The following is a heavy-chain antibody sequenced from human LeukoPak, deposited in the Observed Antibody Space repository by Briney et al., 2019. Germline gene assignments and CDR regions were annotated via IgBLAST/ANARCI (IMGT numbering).Heavy chain of an antibody. CDR3: ARDQYYYGSGSYSSIDY. V-gene: IGHV1-3*01. J-gene: IGHJ4*02. D-gene: IGHD3-10*01. CDR2: INAGNGNT. CDR1: GYTFTSYA. Sequence: ASVKVSCKASGYTFTSYAMHWVRQAPGQRLEWMGWINAGNGNTKYSQKFQGRVTITRDTSASTAYMELSSLRSEDTAVYYCARDQYYYGSGSYSSIDYWGQGTLVAVSS.